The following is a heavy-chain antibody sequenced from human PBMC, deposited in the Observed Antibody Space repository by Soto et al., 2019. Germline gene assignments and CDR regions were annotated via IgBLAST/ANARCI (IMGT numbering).Heavy chain of an antibody. J-gene: IGHJ5*02. D-gene: IGHD1-7*01. CDR2: IGTAGDT. CDR1: GFTFSSYD. V-gene: IGHV3-13*01. Sequence: EVQLVESGGGLVQPGGSLRLSCAASGFTFSSYDMHWVRQATGKGLEWVSAIGTAGDTYYPGSVKGRFTISRENANNSLYLQRNSLRAGDTAVYYCARGRSGGELLGDWFDPWGQGTLVTVSS. CDR3: ARGRSGGELLGDWFDP.